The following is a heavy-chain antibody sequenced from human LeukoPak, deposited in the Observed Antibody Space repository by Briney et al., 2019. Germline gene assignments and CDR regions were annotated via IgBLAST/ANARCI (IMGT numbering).Heavy chain of an antibody. CDR1: GGSITRGSYY. J-gene: IGHJ5*02. CDR3: TRHQELDREIYNWFDP. D-gene: IGHD1-1*01. Sequence: SETLSFTCTVSGGSITRGSYYWAWIRQPPGKGLEWIGNIYYTGTTYSNPALKSRVTILVDTSKNQFSLKLSSVTAADTAVYFCTRHQELDREIYNWFDPWGQGTLVTVSS. CDR2: IYYTGTT. V-gene: IGHV4-39*01.